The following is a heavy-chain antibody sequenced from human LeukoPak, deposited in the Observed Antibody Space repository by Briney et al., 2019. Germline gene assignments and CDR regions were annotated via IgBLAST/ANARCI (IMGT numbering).Heavy chain of an antibody. D-gene: IGHD4-11*01. CDR2: INPNRGGP. V-gene: IGHV1-2*02. CDR3: AGGGLYRNYRWEQLHFDY. Sequence: GASVKVSCKASGYTFTDYYLHWVRQAPGQGLEWMGWINPNRGGPHSAQKFQGRVTMTRDTSVNTVYMELNGLTSDDTAVYYCAGGGLYRNYRWEQLHFDYWGQGTLVTVSS. J-gene: IGHJ4*02. CDR1: GYTFTDYY.